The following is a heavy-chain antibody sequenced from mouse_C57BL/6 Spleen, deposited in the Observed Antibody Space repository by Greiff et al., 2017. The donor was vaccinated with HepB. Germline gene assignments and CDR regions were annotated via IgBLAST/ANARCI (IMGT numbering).Heavy chain of an antibody. J-gene: IGHJ1*03. D-gene: IGHD1-1*01. V-gene: IGHV1-42*01. CDR1: GYSFTGYY. CDR3: ARKEPYYGSSYWYFDV. CDR2: INPSTGGT. Sequence: EVQGVESGPELVKPGASVKISCKASGYSFTGYYMNWVKQSPEKSLEWIGEINPSTGGTTYNQKFKAKATLTVDKSSSTAYMQLKSLTSEDSAVYYCARKEPYYGSSYWYFDVWGTGTTVTVSS.